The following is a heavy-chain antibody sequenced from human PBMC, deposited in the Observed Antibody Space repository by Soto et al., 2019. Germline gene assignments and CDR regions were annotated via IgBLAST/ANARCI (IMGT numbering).Heavy chain of an antibody. CDR1: GFTFSSYA. V-gene: IGHV3-23*01. J-gene: IGHJ4*02. CDR3: GVVVTNFDY. Sequence: EVQLLESGGGLVQPGGSLRLSCAASGFTFSSYAMSWVRQAPGKGLGWVSAISGSGGSTYYADSVKGRFTISRDNSKNTLYLQMNSLRAEDRAAYYCGVVVTNFDYGGQGTLVTVSS. D-gene: IGHD3-22*01. CDR2: ISGSGGST.